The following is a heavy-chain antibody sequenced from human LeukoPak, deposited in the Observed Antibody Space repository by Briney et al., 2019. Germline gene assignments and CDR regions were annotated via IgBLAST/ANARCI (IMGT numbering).Heavy chain of an antibody. V-gene: IGHV4-34*01. CDR2: INHSGST. Sequence: NTSETLSLTCAVYGGSFSGYYWSWIRQPPGKGLEWIGEINHSGSTNYNPSLKSRVTISVDTSKNQFSLKLSSVTAADTAVYYCARESGEIAVPDWGQGTLVTVSS. D-gene: IGHD2-15*01. CDR3: ARESGEIAVPD. CDR1: GGSFSGYY. J-gene: IGHJ4*02.